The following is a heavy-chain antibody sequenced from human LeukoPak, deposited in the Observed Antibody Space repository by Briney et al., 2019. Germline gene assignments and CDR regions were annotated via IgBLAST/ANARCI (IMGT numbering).Heavy chain of an antibody. CDR1: GFTFSSYA. Sequence: PGGSLRLSCAASGFTFSSYAMHWVRQAPGKGLEWVAVISYDGSNKYYADSVKGRFTISRDNSKNTLYLQMNSLRAEDTAVYYCACDSSGYIPSYWGQGNLVTVSS. CDR2: ISYDGSNK. V-gene: IGHV3-30-3*01. D-gene: IGHD3-22*01. J-gene: IGHJ4*02. CDR3: ACDSSGYIPSY.